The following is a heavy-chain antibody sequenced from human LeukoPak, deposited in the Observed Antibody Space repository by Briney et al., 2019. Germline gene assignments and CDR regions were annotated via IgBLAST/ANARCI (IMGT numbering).Heavy chain of an antibody. CDR2: IYYSGST. J-gene: IGHJ4*02. Sequence: SETLSLTCTVSGGSMSSYYWSWIRQPPGKGLEWIGYIYYSGSTKYNPSLKSRVTISVDTFKNQFSLKLSSVTAADTAVYYCARGARAGYNLEPFDYWGQGTLVTVPS. D-gene: IGHD5-24*01. CDR3: ARGARAGYNLEPFDY. CDR1: GGSMSSYY. V-gene: IGHV4-59*08.